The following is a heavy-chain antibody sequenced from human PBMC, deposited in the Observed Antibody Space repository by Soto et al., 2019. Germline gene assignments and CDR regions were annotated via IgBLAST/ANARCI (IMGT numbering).Heavy chain of an antibody. D-gene: IGHD2-8*02. Sequence: QVQLVQSGAEVKKPGASVKVSCKASGYTFTGYYMHWVRQAPGQGLEWMGWINPNSGGTNYAQKFQGWVTMTRDTXIXXAYMELSRLRSDDTAVYYCARGLVGVESYYYGMDVWGQGTTVTVSS. J-gene: IGHJ6*02. CDR1: GYTFTGYY. V-gene: IGHV1-2*04. CDR2: INPNSGGT. CDR3: ARGLVGVESYYYGMDV.